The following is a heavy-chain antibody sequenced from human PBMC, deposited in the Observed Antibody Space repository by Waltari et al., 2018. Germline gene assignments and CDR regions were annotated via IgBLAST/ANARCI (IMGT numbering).Heavy chain of an antibody. J-gene: IGHJ4*02. Sequence: QVQLQESGPGLVKPSETLSLTCTVSGGSISSYYWSWIRQPPGKGLEWIGYIYYSGSTYYNPSLKSRVTISVDTSKNQFSLRVSSVTAADTAVFYCARMVRGYCSSTSCHTDHWGQGTLVTVSS. D-gene: IGHD2-2*01. CDR2: IYYSGST. V-gene: IGHV4-59*12. CDR1: GGSISSYY. CDR3: ARMVRGYCSSTSCHTDH.